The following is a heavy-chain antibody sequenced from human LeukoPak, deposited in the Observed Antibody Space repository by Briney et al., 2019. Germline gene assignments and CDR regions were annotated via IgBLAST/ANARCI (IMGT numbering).Heavy chain of an antibody. J-gene: IGHJ6*02. CDR2: ISSSGSTI. CDR1: GFTFSDYY. CDR3: ARDHGSGINYYYGMDV. V-gene: IGHV3-11*01. D-gene: IGHD3-10*01. Sequence: GGSLRLSCAASGFTFSDYYMSWIRQAPGKGLEWVSYISSSGSTIYYADSVKGRFTISRDDAKNSLYLQMNSLRAEDTAVYYCARDHGSGINYYYGMDVWGQGTTVTVSS.